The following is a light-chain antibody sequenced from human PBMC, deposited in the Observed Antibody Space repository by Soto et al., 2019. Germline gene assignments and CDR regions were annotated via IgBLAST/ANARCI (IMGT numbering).Light chain of an antibody. CDR1: SSDVGGYNY. Sequence: QSALTQPASVSGSPGQSITISCTGTSSDVGGYNYVSWYQLNPGEAPKLMVFDVSDRPSGVSSRFSGSKSGNTASLTISGLQAEDEAYYFCSSYTDTNTLVFGGGTKVTVL. CDR3: SSYTDTNTLV. V-gene: IGLV2-14*01. J-gene: IGLJ2*01. CDR2: DVS.